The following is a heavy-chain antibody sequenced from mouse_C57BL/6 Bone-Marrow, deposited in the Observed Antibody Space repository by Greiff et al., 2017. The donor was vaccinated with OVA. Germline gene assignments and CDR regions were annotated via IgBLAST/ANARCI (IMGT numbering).Heavy chain of an antibody. Sequence: VQLQQPGAELVMPGASVKLSCKASGYTFTSYWMHWVKQRPGQGLEWIGEIDPSDSYTNYNQKFKGKSTLTVDISSSTAYMQLSSLTSEDSAVYYCARSVDGNFDYWGQGTTLTVSS. CDR1: GYTFTSYW. J-gene: IGHJ2*01. V-gene: IGHV1-69*01. CDR2: IDPSDSYT. CDR3: ARSVDGNFDY. D-gene: IGHD1-1*02.